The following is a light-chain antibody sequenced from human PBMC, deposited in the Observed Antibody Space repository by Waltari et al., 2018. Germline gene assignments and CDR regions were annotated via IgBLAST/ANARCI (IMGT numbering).Light chain of an antibody. V-gene: IGKV1-5*03. Sequence: DIQMTQSPSTLSASVGDGFTITFRASQSISNWLAWYQQKPGKAPKLLIYKASTLESGVPSRFSGSGSGTEFTLTISSLQPDDFATYYCQQYNSYSLLTFGGGTKVEIK. CDR2: KAS. CDR3: QQYNSYSLLT. J-gene: IGKJ4*01. CDR1: QSISNW.